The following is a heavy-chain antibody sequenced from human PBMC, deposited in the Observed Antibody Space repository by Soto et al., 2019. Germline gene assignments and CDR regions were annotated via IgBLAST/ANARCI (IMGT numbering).Heavy chain of an antibody. J-gene: IGHJ5*02. CDR1: GFTFSSYA. CDR3: AKDQGFGYDIFGYIRPYNWFVP. Sequence: GGSLRLSCAASGFTFSSYAMSWVRQAPGKGLEWVSAISGSGGSTYYADSVKGRFTISRDNSKNTLYLQMNSLRAEDTAVYYCAKDQGFGYDIFGYIRPYNWFVPWGQGTLVTVSS. D-gene: IGHD3-22*01. CDR2: ISGSGGST. V-gene: IGHV3-23*01.